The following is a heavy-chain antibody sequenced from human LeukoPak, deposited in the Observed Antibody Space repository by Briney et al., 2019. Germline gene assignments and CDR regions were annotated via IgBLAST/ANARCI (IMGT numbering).Heavy chain of an antibody. CDR1: GFTFSSYV. V-gene: IGHV3-23*01. CDR2: VSAADGTT. Sequence: GGSLRLSCEASGFTFSSYVMTWVRQAPGKGLEWVSTVSAADGTTYYADSVKGRFSIYRDNSNNALYLQMNSLRGDDTAVYYCAKELFVGNTGDAFDIWGQGTMVNVFS. J-gene: IGHJ3*02. D-gene: IGHD3-16*01. CDR3: AKELFVGNTGDAFDI.